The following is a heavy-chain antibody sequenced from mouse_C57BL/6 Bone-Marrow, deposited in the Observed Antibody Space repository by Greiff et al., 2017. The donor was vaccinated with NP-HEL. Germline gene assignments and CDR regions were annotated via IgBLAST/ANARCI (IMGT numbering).Heavy chain of an antibody. D-gene: IGHD1-1*01. CDR2: IDPSDSYT. CDR3: ALYYYGSSYAY. CDR1: GYTFTSYW. V-gene: IGHV1-59*01. J-gene: IGHJ2*01. Sequence: VQLQQSGAELVRPGTSVKLSCKASGYTFTSYWMHWVKQRPGQGLEWIGVIDPSDSYTNYNQKFKGKATLTVDTSSSTAYMQLSSLTSEDSAVYYCALYYYGSSYAYWGQGTTLTVSS.